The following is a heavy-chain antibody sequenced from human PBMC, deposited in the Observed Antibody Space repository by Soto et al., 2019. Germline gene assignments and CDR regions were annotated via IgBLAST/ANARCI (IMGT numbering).Heavy chain of an antibody. Sequence: QVQLVQSGAEVKKPGSSVKVSCKASGGTFGSYAISWVRQAPGQGLEWMGGIIPIPGTANYAQKFQGRVTTAAYESTITAYMELSSLRSEDTAVYYCASSQGSSTSLEIYYYYYYGMDVWGQGTTVTVSS. D-gene: IGHD2-2*01. J-gene: IGHJ6*02. CDR2: IIPIPGTA. V-gene: IGHV1-69*01. CDR1: GGTFGSYA. CDR3: ASSQGSSTSLEIYYYYYYGMDV.